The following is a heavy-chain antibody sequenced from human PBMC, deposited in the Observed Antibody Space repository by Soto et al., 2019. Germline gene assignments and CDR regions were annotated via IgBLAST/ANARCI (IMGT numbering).Heavy chain of an antibody. CDR3: ARGVPYSYGYVSWFDP. CDR1: GGSVSSGSYY. Sequence: SGTLSLTCTVSGGSVSSGSYYWSWIRQPPGKGLEWIGYIYYSGSTNYNPSLKSRVTISVDTSKNQFSLKLSSVTAADTAVYYCARGVPYSYGYVSWFDPWGQGTQVTVSS. D-gene: IGHD5-18*01. CDR2: IYYSGST. V-gene: IGHV4-61*01. J-gene: IGHJ5*02.